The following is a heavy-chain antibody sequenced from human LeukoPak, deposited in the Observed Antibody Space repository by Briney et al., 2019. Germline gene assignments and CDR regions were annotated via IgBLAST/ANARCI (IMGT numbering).Heavy chain of an antibody. V-gene: IGHV3-49*04. J-gene: IGHJ4*02. CDR3: TGSFGQLTFFDY. Sequence: SLRLSCTPSGFTFGDYSMSWVRQAPGKGLEWVGFIRSKTYGGTTEYAASVKGRFTISRDDSKSIAYLQINSLKTEDTAVYYCTGSFGQLTFFDYWGQGTLVTVSS. CDR2: IRSKTYGGTT. CDR1: GFTFGDYS. D-gene: IGHD3-10*01.